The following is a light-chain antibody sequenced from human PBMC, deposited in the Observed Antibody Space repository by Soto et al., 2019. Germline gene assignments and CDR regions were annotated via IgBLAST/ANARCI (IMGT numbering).Light chain of an antibody. J-gene: IGLJ1*01. CDR1: SSDVGGYNY. V-gene: IGLV2-14*01. CDR2: DVS. CDR3: SSYTSSSTLLYV. Sequence: QSALTQPASVSGSPGQSITISCTGTSSDVGGYNYVSWYQQHPGKAPKLMIYDVSNRPSGVSNRFSGSKSRNPASLTISGLQAEDEADYYCSSYTSSSTLLYVFGTGTKLTVL.